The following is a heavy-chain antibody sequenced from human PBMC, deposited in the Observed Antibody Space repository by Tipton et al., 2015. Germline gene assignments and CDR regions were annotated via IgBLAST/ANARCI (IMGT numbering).Heavy chain of an antibody. V-gene: IGHV3-9*01. J-gene: IGHJ6*01. CDR1: GFTFDDYA. Sequence: SLRLSCAASGFTFDDYAMHWVRRAPGKGLEWVSGISWNSDSVDYADSVKGRFTISRDTAKKSLYLQMNSLRAEDTAVYYCARGYRMDVWGQGTTVTVSS. CDR2: ISWNSDSV. CDR3: ARGYRMDV.